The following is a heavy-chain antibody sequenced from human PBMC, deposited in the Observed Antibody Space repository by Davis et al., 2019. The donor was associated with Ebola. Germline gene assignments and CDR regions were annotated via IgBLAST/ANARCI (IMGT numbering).Heavy chain of an antibody. Sequence: AASVKVSCKASGYTFTSYAMNWVRQAPGQGLEWMGWINTNTGNPTYAQGFTGRFVFSLDTSVSTAYLQISGLKAEDTAVYYCARGPSSFARLNYYYYGMDVWGQGTTVTVSS. D-gene: IGHD6-13*01. CDR3: ARGPSSFARLNYYYYGMDV. CDR1: GYTFTSYA. V-gene: IGHV7-4-1*02. CDR2: INTNTGNP. J-gene: IGHJ6*02.